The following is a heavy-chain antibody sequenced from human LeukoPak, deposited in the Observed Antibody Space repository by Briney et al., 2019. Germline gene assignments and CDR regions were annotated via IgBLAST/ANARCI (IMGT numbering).Heavy chain of an antibody. J-gene: IGHJ4*02. CDR1: GDTFTTYA. Sequence: SVKVSCKASGDTFTTYAIIWVRQAPGQGLEWMGGIIPMFGTPNYAQRLQGRVTITADKSTKTAYMELSSLRSEDTAVYYCARAYTAIVLDYWGQGTLVTVSS. CDR2: IIPMFGTP. CDR3: ARAYTAIVLDY. V-gene: IGHV1-69*06. D-gene: IGHD5-18*01.